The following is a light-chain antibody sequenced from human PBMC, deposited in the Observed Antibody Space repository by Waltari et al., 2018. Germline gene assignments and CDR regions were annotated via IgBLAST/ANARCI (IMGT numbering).Light chain of an antibody. CDR3: QQYNSWRT. CDR1: QSIARN. V-gene: IGKV3-15*01. Sequence: EILMTQSPPTLSVSTGESATLSCRASQSIARNLACYQQKPGQAPRLLIYGASTRATGIPARFSGSGSGTEFTLTISSLQSEDFVVYYCQQYNSWRTFGQGTKLEIK. J-gene: IGKJ2*01. CDR2: GAS.